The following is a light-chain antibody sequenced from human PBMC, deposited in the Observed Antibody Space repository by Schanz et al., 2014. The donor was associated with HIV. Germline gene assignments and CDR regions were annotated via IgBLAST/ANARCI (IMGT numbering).Light chain of an antibody. Sequence: DIQMTQSPSTLSASVGDRISITCRASQSISGWLAWYQQKPGEAPNLLISEASTLESGVPSRFSGSGSGTEFTLSISSLQSDDFATYYCQQYNSYSLTFGGGTKVEIK. CDR1: QSISGW. CDR2: EAS. V-gene: IGKV1-5*03. J-gene: IGKJ4*01. CDR3: QQYNSYSLT.